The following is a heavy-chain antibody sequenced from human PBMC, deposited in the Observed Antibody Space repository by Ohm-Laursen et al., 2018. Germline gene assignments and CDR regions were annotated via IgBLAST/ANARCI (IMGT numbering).Heavy chain of an antibody. CDR2: VYYSGST. D-gene: IGHD3-22*01. V-gene: IGHV4-59*08. Sequence: SDTLSLTCTVSGGSISSFYWSWIRQPPGKGLEWIGRVYYSGSTNYSPSVKSRVTISVDRSKSQFSLKLSSVTATDTAVYYCARQSPSRNYYDDSGYYGPFDFWGQGTLVTVSS. CDR1: GGSISSFY. CDR3: ARQSPSRNYYDDSGYYGPFDF. J-gene: IGHJ4*01.